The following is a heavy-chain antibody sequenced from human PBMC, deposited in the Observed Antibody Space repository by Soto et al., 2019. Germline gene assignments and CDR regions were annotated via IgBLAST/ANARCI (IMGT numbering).Heavy chain of an antibody. CDR3: ARVIGPYSSSWYLRYYYYYGMDV. Sequence: ASVKVSCKASGYTFTSYDINWVRQATGQGLEWMGWMNPNSGNTGYAQKFQGRVTMTRNTSISTAYMELSSLRSEDTAVYYCARVIGPYSSSWYLRYYYYYGMDVWGQGTTVTV. J-gene: IGHJ6*02. CDR1: GYTFTSYD. CDR2: MNPNSGNT. D-gene: IGHD6-13*01. V-gene: IGHV1-8*01.